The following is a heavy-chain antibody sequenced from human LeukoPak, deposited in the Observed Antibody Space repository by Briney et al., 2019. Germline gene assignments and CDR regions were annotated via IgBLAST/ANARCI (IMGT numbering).Heavy chain of an antibody. CDR3: ARHTPLWGY. CDR2: IKQDGTEK. J-gene: IGHJ4*02. CDR1: GFTFSNYW. V-gene: IGHV3-7*04. D-gene: IGHD7-27*01. Sequence: GGSLRLSCAASGFTFSNYWMSWVRQAPGKGLEWVANIKQDGTEKYYVDSVKGRFTISRDNAKNSLYLQMNSLRADDTALYYCARHTPLWGYWGQGTLVTVSS.